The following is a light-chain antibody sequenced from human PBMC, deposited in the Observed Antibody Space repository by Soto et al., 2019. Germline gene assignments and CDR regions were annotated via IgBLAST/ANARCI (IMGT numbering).Light chain of an antibody. J-gene: IGLJ2*01. CDR3: SSYTSSSAPVV. CDR2: EVS. V-gene: IGLV2-14*01. CDR1: SSDVGGYNY. Sequence: QSALTQPASVSGSPGQSITISCTGTSSDVGGYNYVSWYQQHPGKAPKLMIYEVSNRPSGVSNRFSGSKSGNTASLTISVLQAEDGADYYCSSYTSSSAPVVFGGGTKLTVL.